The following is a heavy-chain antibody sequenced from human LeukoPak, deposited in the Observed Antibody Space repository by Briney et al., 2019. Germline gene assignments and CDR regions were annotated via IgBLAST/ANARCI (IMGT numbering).Heavy chain of an antibody. J-gene: IGHJ6*03. Sequence: SETLSLTCTVSGGSISSSSYYWGWIRQPPGKGLEWIGSIYYSGSTYYNPSLKSRVTISVDTSKNQFSLKLSSVTAADTAVYYCARETYDILTVDYMDVWGKGTTVTISS. CDR3: ARETYDILTVDYMDV. CDR2: IYYSGST. CDR1: GGSISSSSYY. V-gene: IGHV4-39*07. D-gene: IGHD3-9*01.